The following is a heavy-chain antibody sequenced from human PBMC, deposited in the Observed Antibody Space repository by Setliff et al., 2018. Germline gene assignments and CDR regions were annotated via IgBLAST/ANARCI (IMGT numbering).Heavy chain of an antibody. CDR1: GGTLSSYV. CDR2: IIPMFGT. D-gene: IGHD3-10*01. CDR3: AGGQPLVRKYYYYMDV. J-gene: IGHJ6*03. Sequence: SVKVSCKASGGTLSSYVISWVREAPGQGLEWMGGIIPMFGTNYAQKFQGRVTITADESTSTAYMELSSLGSEDTAVYYCAGGQPLVRKYYYYMDVWGKGTTVTVSS. V-gene: IGHV1-69*13.